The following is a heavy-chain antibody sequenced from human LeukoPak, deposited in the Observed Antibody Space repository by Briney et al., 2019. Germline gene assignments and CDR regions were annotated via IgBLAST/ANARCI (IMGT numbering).Heavy chain of an antibody. J-gene: IGHJ4*02. V-gene: IGHV1-2*02. CDR2: INPNSGGT. CDR3: ARDLPSLRYRGPRYYFDY. D-gene: IGHD3-16*01. Sequence: ASVKVSCKASGYTSTCYYMHWVRQAPGQGLEWMGWINPNSGGTNYAQKFQGRVTMTRDTSISTAYMELSRLRSDDTAVYYCARDLPSLRYRGPRYYFDYWGQGTLVTVSS. CDR1: GYTSTCYY.